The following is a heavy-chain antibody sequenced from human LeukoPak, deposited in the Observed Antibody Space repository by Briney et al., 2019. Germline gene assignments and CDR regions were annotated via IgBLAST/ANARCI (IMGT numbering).Heavy chain of an antibody. CDR1: KLTFSSYW. J-gene: IGHJ4*02. V-gene: IGHV3-7*02. Sequence: PGGSLRLSCVASKLTFSSYWMTWVRQAPGKGLEWVANIKQDGSEKYYVDSVKGRFTISRDNAKNSLYLRMNSLRAEDTAVYYCAPHAGTVGYWGQGTLVTVSS. CDR3: APHAGTVGY. CDR2: IKQDGSEK. D-gene: IGHD1-26*01.